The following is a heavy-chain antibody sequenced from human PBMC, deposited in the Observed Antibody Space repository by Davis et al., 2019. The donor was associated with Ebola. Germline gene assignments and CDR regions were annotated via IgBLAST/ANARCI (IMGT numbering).Heavy chain of an antibody. Sequence: ASVKVSCKASGYTFTGYYMHWVRHAPGQGLEWMGWINPNSGGTNYAQKFQGRVTMTRDTSISTAYMELSRLRSDDTAVYYCAREWRYYDSSHFDYWGQGTLVTVSS. V-gene: IGHV1-2*02. CDR2: INPNSGGT. CDR1: GYTFTGYY. CDR3: AREWRYYDSSHFDY. D-gene: IGHD3-22*01. J-gene: IGHJ4*02.